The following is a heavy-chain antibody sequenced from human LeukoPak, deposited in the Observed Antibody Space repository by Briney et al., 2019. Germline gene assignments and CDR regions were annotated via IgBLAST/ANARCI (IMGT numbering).Heavy chain of an antibody. D-gene: IGHD7-27*01. CDR1: GGSISSSSYY. CDR3: ATQLGVPEGDY. J-gene: IGHJ4*02. Sequence: SETLSLTCTVCGGSISSSSYYWGWIRQPPGKGLEWIGSIYYSGSTYYNPSLKSRVTISVDTSKNQFSLKLSSVTAADTAVYYCATQLGVPEGDYWGQGTLVTVSS. V-gene: IGHV4-39*07. CDR2: IYYSGST.